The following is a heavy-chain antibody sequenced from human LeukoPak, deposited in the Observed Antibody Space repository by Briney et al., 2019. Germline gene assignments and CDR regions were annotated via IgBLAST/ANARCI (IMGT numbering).Heavy chain of an antibody. CDR3: ARDHRIGGFMDL. J-gene: IGHJ6*04. CDR1: GFTFSSPW. CDR2: IKPDGSEE. Sequence: GGSLRLSCAASGFTFSSPWMSWVRQAPEKGLEWVANIKPDGSEEHSVDSVKGRFTISRDNAKNSLYLQMNSLRAEDTAVYYCARDHRIGGFMDLWGKGTTVTVSS. D-gene: IGHD2-15*01. V-gene: IGHV3-7*01.